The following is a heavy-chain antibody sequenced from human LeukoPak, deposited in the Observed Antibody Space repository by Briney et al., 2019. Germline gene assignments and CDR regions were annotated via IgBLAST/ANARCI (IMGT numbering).Heavy chain of an antibody. J-gene: IGHJ4*02. Sequence: GGSLRLSCEASGFTFNTYSMNWVRQAPGKGLEWVSYISSTSTTIYYADSVKGRFTISRGNAENSLYLQMNSLRAEDTAVYYCARGVFATGWYPDNFDYWGQGILVTVSS. CDR1: GFTFNTYS. CDR3: ARGVFATGWYPDNFDY. CDR2: ISSTSTTI. V-gene: IGHV3-48*04. D-gene: IGHD6-19*01.